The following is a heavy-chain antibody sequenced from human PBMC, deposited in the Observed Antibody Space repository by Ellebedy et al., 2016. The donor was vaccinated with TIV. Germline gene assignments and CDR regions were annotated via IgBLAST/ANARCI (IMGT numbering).Heavy chain of an antibody. Sequence: AASVKVSCKASGYTFDQYDINWVRQATGQGLEWMGWMNPSSGNSGFAQKFQGRVTSTRDTSETTAYMEVRNLTSEDTAVYYCARGSGSYAWFGPWGQGTLITVSS. J-gene: IGHJ5*02. CDR1: GYTFDQYD. V-gene: IGHV1-8*01. CDR2: MNPSSGNS. D-gene: IGHD3-10*01. CDR3: ARGSGSYAWFGP.